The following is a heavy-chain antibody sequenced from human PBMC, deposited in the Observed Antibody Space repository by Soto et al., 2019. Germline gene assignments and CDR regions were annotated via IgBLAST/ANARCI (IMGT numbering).Heavy chain of an antibody. CDR2: VYYTGNS. V-gene: IGHV4-59*01. D-gene: IGHD3-22*01. Sequence: SETLSLTSTVSDDSISSDYWSWIRQPPGKGLEGSGYVYYTGNSNYNPSLKSRVAMSVDAYKNQFSLKLRYVTAADTAVYSCARGDTMIAHHWGPRSRVTV. CDR1: DDSISSDY. CDR3: ARGDTMIAHH. J-gene: IGHJ1*01.